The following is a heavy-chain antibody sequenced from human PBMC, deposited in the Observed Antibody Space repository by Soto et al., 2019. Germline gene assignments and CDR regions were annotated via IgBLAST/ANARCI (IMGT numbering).Heavy chain of an antibody. CDR2: MNRDGSEK. D-gene: IGHD6-13*01. J-gene: IGHJ4*02. Sequence: LRLSCAASGFTFSSYWMTWARQAPGKGLEWVASMNRDGSEKRYVDSVEGRFTISRDNAKNSLFLQMNSLSPDDTAVYYCGRDAGRRFDYWGQGSLVTVSS. CDR3: GRDAGRRFDY. V-gene: IGHV3-7*01. CDR1: GFTFSSYW.